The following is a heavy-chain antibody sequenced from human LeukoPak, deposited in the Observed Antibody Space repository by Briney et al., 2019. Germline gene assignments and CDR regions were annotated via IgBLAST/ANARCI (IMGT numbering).Heavy chain of an antibody. V-gene: IGHV1-69*13. CDR1: GGTFSSYA. Sequence: ASVKVSCKASGGTFSSYALSWVRQAPGQGREWMGGIIPIFGTANYAQKFQGRVTITADESTSTAYMELSSLRSEDTAVYYCASDILTGNYYYYGMDVWGKGTTVTVSS. J-gene: IGHJ6*04. D-gene: IGHD3-9*01. CDR2: IIPIFGTA. CDR3: ASDILTGNYYYYGMDV.